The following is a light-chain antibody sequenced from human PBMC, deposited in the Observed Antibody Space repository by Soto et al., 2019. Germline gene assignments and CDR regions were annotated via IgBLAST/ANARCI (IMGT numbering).Light chain of an antibody. V-gene: IGKV3-11*01. J-gene: IGKJ5*01. CDR1: QGIGDT. CDR2: GAS. CDR3: QQRSNWPSIT. Sequence: EIVMTQSPATLSVPPGEGATLSCRASQGIGDTLAWYQQKPGQTPRLLIYGASNRATGIPARFSGSGSGTDFTLTISSLEPEDSAVYYCQQRSNWPSITFGQGTRLEIK.